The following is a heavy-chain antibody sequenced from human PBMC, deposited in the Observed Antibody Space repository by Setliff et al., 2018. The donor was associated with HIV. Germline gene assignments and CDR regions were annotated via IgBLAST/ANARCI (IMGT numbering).Heavy chain of an antibody. J-gene: IGHJ4*02. CDR2: ISSTGTYI. V-gene: IGHV3-21*01. D-gene: IGHD2-15*01. Sequence: GGSLRLSCAASGFNFSSHTMNWIRQAPGKGLEWVSSISSTGTYIYYADSMKGRFTISRDNAKNSLDLQMNSLRAEDTAVYYCVRDLYWAFDYWGQGTLVTVSS. CDR1: GFNFSSHT. CDR3: VRDLYWAFDY.